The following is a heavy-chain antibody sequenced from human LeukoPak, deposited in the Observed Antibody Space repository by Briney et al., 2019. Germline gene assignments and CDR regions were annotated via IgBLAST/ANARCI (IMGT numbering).Heavy chain of an antibody. J-gene: IGHJ4*02. V-gene: IGHV1-69*05. CDR3: ARVTDGYNPTSDFDY. CDR2: IIPIFGTA. D-gene: IGHD5-24*01. CDR1: GGTFSSYA. Sequence: SVKVSCKASGGTFSSYAISWVRQAPGQGLEWMGGIIPIFGTANYAQKFQGRVTITTDESTSTAYMELSSLRSEDTAVYYCARVTDGYNPTSDFDYWGQGTLVTASS.